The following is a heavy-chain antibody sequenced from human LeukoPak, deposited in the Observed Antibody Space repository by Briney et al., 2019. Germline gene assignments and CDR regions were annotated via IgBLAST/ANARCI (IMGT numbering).Heavy chain of an antibody. Sequence: GGSLRLSCAACGFTFRTSSINWVRQAPGKGLEWVSSISISNSYVYYIDAVKGRFTISRDNAKTSVYLQMNSLRAEDTAVYYCAISLVVGGGAFDMWGQGTMVTVSS. CDR1: GFTFRTSS. J-gene: IGHJ3*02. CDR2: ISISNSYV. D-gene: IGHD2-2*01. V-gene: IGHV3-21*01. CDR3: AISLVVGGGAFDM.